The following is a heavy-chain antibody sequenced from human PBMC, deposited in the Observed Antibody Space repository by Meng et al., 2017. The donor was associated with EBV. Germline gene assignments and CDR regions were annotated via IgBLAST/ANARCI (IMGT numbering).Heavy chain of an antibody. V-gene: IGHV2-5*02. D-gene: IGHD6-6*01. CDR2: IYWDDDK. Sequence: QIPLTVSGPTSVKPTQTLPLPCTFSGFSLSTRGVGVGWIRQPPGKALEWLALIYWDDDKRYSPSLKSRLTITKDTSKNQVVLTMTNMDPVDAATYYCAHIIAARPFDYWGQGTLVTVSS. J-gene: IGHJ4*02. CDR1: GFSLSTRGVG. CDR3: AHIIAARPFDY.